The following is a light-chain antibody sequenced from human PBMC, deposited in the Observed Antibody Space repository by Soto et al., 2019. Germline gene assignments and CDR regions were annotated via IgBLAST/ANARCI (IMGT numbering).Light chain of an antibody. CDR2: GAS. V-gene: IGKV3-11*01. CDR1: QSVNRQ. J-gene: IGKJ5*01. Sequence: EIVMTKSPASLSVTPGERVTLSCRASQSVNRQVLWYQHRPGQAPRLLIYGASTRATGIPARFSGSGSGTDFTLTISSLEPEDFAVYYCQQRSNSITFGQGTRLEIK. CDR3: QQRSNSIT.